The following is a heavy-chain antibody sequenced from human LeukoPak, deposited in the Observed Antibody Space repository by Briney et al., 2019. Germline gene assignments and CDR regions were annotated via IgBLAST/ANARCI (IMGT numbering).Heavy chain of an antibody. CDR1: GFTFDDYA. Sequence: PGRSLRLSCAASGFTFDDYAMYWVRQAPGKGLEWVSGISWNSGSIGYADSVKGRFTISRDNAKNSLYLQMNSLRAEDTALYYCAKDAALGYCSSTSCRHYNWFDPWGQGTLVTVSS. D-gene: IGHD2-2*01. J-gene: IGHJ5*02. CDR2: ISWNSGSI. CDR3: AKDAALGYCSSTSCRHYNWFDP. V-gene: IGHV3-9*01.